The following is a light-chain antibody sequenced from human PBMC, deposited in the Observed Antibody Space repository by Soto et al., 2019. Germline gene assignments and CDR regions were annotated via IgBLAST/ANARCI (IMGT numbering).Light chain of an antibody. J-gene: IGKJ1*01. CDR2: GAS. V-gene: IGKV3-20*01. CDR1: QSVTSNY. CDR3: QQYGGPVPWA. Sequence: EIVLTQSPGTLSLSPGERATLSCRASQSVTSNYLAWYQQKPGQAPRLLVYGASNRATGIPDRFSGSGSGTDFTLTITRLEPEDFAVYYCQQYGGPVPWAFGQGTKVDI.